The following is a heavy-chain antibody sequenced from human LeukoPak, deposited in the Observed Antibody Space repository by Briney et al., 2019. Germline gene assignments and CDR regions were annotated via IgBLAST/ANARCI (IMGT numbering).Heavy chain of an antibody. V-gene: IGHV4-38-2*02. CDR3: ARGEVGADDFDYFQH. D-gene: IGHD1-26*01. Sequence: SETLSLTCTVSGYSISSDYYWGWIRQPPGKGLEWIGTIYHSGSTSYNPSLKSRVTISVDTSKNQFSLKLSSVTAAGTAVYYCARGEVGADDFDYFQHWGQGTLVTVSS. J-gene: IGHJ1*01. CDR1: GYSISSDYY. CDR2: IYHSGST.